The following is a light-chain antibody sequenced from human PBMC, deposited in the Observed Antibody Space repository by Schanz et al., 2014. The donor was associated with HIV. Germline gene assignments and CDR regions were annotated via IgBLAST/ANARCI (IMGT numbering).Light chain of an antibody. Sequence: IQLTQSPSSLSASVGDKVTITCRASHDISNYLAWYQQRSGRAPKFLIYAASTLQSGVPSRFSGSGSGTDFTLTVTNLQPEDFATYFCQQVNTYPFTFGPGTKVDV. CDR3: QQVNTYPFT. V-gene: IGKV1-9*01. CDR2: AAS. CDR1: HDISNY. J-gene: IGKJ3*01.